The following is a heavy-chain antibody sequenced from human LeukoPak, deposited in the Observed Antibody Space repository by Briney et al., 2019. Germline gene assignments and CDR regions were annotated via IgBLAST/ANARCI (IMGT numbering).Heavy chain of an antibody. CDR3: ARTNMVRGVPSYYYYMDV. D-gene: IGHD3-10*01. CDR1: GFTFSSYA. CDR2: ISGSGGST. V-gene: IGHV3-23*01. J-gene: IGHJ6*03. Sequence: GGSLRLSCAASGFTFSSYAMSWVRQAPGKGLEWVSAISGSGGSTYYADSVKGRFTISRDNSKNTLYLQMNSLRAEDTAVFYCARTNMVRGVPSYYYYMDVWGKGTTVTVSS.